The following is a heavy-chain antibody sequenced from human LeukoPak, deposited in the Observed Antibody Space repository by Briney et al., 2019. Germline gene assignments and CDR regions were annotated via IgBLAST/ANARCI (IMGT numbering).Heavy chain of an antibody. CDR1: GGSISSYY. V-gene: IGHV4-59*08. D-gene: IGHD3-22*01. CDR2: IYYSGST. J-gene: IGHJ5*02. CDR3: ARPYYYDSRIDP. Sequence: SETLSLTCTVSGGSISSYYWSWIRQPPGKGLEWIGYIYYSGSTNYNPSLKSRVTISVDTSKNQFSLKPSSVTAADTAVYYCARPYYYDSRIDPWGQGILVTVSS.